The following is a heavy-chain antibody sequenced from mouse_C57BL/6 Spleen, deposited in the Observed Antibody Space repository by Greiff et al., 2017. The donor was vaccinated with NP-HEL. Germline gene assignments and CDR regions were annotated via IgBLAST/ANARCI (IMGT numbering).Heavy chain of an antibody. D-gene: IGHD3-1*01. CDR2: INYDGSST. J-gene: IGHJ4*01. CDR1: GFTFSDYY. CDR3: ARDAGGSYAMDY. V-gene: IGHV5-16*01. Sequence: EVNVVESEGGLVQPGSSMKLSCTASGFTFSDYYMAWVRQVPEKGLEWVANINYDGSSTYYLDSLKSRFIISRDNAKNILYLQMSSLKSEDTATYYCARDAGGSYAMDYWGQGTSVTVSS.